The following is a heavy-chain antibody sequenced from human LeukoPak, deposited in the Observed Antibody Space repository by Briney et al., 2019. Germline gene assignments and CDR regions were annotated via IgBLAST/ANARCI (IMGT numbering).Heavy chain of an antibody. CDR2: IKQDGSEK. V-gene: IGHV3-7*01. CDR3: ARDRPQYYYDSTINY. CDR1: GFTFSSYW. J-gene: IGHJ4*02. Sequence: GGSLRLSCAASGFTFSSYWMSWVRQAPGKGLEWVANIKQDGSEKYYVDSVKGRFTISRDNAKNSLYPQMNSLRAEDTAVYYCARDRPQYYYDSTINYWGQGTLVTVSS. D-gene: IGHD3-22*01.